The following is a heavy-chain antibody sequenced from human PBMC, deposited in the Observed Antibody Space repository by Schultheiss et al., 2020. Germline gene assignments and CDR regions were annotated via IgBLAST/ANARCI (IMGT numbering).Heavy chain of an antibody. J-gene: IGHJ5*02. V-gene: IGHV4-30-4*01. CDR2: IYYSGST. CDR3: ASGGGPNWFDP. Sequence: SETLSLTCTVSGGSISSGDYYWSWIRQPPGKGLEWIGYIYYSGSTYYNPSLKSRVTISVDTSKNQFSLKLSSVTAADTAVYYCASGGGPNWFDPWGQGTRVTVSS. CDR1: GGSISSGDYY. D-gene: IGHD3-16*01.